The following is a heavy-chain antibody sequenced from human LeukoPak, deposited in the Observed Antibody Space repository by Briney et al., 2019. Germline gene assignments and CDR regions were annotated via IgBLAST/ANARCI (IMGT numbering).Heavy chain of an antibody. V-gene: IGHV3-11*01. D-gene: IGHD1-14*01. CDR1: GFTFSDYY. Sequence: PGGSLRLSCAASGFTFSDYYMDWIRQAPGKGLEWISYISGSGITIFAADSLKGRFTISRDNAKNSLYLQMSSLRAEDTAVYYCARRTGHSYFDYWGQGTLVTVSS. CDR2: ISGSGITI. J-gene: IGHJ4*02. CDR3: ARRTGHSYFDY.